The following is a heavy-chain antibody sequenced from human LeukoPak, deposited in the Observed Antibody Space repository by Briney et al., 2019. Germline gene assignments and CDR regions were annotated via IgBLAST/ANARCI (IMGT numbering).Heavy chain of an antibody. CDR2: IFYSGNS. CDR3: AGYCSSTSCYQMDV. J-gene: IGHJ6*04. CDR1: GGSISSFY. D-gene: IGHD2-2*01. V-gene: IGHV4-59*12. Sequence: SETLSLTCNVSGGSISSFYWSWIRQPPGKGLEWIGYIFYSGNSNYYPSLKSRVTISVDRSKNQFSLKLSSVTAADTAVYYCAGYCSSTSCYQMDVWGKGTTVTVSS.